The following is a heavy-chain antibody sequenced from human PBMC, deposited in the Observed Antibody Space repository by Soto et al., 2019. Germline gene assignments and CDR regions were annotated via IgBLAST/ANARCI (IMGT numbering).Heavy chain of an antibody. CDR3: AKDTGVNDAFDI. CDR2: ISGSGGST. J-gene: IGHJ3*02. V-gene: IGHV3-23*01. CDR1: GFTFSSYA. Sequence: GSLRLSCAASGFTFSSYAMSWVRQAPGKGLEWVSAISGSGGSTYYADSVKGRFTISRDNSKNTLYLQMNSLRAEDTAVYYCAKDTGVNDAFDIWGQGTMVTVSS. D-gene: IGHD3-10*01.